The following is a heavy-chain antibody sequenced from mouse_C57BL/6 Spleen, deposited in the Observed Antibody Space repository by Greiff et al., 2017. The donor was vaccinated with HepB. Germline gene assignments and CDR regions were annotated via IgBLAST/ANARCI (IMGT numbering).Heavy chain of an antibody. V-gene: IGHV5-16*01. CDR2: INYDGSST. D-gene: IGHD1-1*01. J-gene: IGHJ1*03. Sequence: EVKLMESEGGLVQPGSSMKLSCTASGFTFSDYYMAWVRQVPEKGLEWVANINYDGSSTYYLDSLKSRFIISRDNAKNILYLQMSSLKSEDTATYYCARDPLYYGSRYWYFDVWGTGTTVTVSS. CDR1: GFTFSDYY. CDR3: ARDPLYYGSRYWYFDV.